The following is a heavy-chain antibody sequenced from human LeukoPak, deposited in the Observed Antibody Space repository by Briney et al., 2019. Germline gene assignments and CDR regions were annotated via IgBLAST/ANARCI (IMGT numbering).Heavy chain of an antibody. J-gene: IGHJ4*02. Sequence: QAGGSLRLSCVASGFTFSGYWMTWVRQAPGKGLEWVANIKQDGSEKYYVDSVKGRFTISRDNAKNSLYLQMNSLRAEDTAVYYCARDPGYYGSGSYLNWGQGTLVTVSS. CDR2: IKQDGSEK. D-gene: IGHD3-10*01. CDR3: ARDPGYYGSGSYLN. CDR1: GFTFSGYW. V-gene: IGHV3-7*01.